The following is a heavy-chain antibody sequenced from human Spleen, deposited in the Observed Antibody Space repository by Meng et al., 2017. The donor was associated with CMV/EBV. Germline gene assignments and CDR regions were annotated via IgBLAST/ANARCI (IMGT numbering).Heavy chain of an antibody. CDR1: GFTFSSYA. D-gene: IGHD3-9*01. Sequence: GESLKISCAASGFTFSSYAMSWVRQAPGKGLEWVSLIYSSGGTTYHADSVKGRFTISRDNSKNTLYLQMNSLRAEDTAVYYCARGTLFGPFDYWGQGTLVTVSS. J-gene: IGHJ4*02. CDR2: IYSSGGTT. V-gene: IGHV3-23*03. CDR3: ARGTLFGPFDY.